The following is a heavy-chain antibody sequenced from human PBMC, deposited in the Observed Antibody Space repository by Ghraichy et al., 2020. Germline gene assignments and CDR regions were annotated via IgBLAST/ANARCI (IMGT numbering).Heavy chain of an antibody. V-gene: IGHV3-23*01. CDR3: AKDWVVGATPLYYFDY. D-gene: IGHD1-26*01. J-gene: IGHJ4*02. CDR1: GFTFSSYA. CDR2: ISGSGGNS. Sequence: GGSLRLSCAASGFTFSSYAMSWVRQAPGKGLEWVSAISGSGGNSYYADSVKGRFSISRDNSKNTLYLQMYSLRAEDTAVYYCAKDWVVGATPLYYFDYWGQGTLVTVSS.